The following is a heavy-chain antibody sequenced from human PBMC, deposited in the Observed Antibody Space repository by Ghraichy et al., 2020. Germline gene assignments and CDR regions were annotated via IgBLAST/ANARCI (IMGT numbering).Heavy chain of an antibody. V-gene: IGHV1-69*13. D-gene: IGHD6-13*01. Sequence: SVKVSCKASGGTFSSYAISWVRQAPGQGLEWMGGIIPIFGTANYAQKFQGRVTITADESTSTAYMELSSLRSEDTAVYYCARAPEMAIAAAGTGDPHGDYYYGMDVWGQGTTVTVSS. J-gene: IGHJ6*02. CDR1: GGTFSSYA. CDR2: IIPIFGTA. CDR3: ARAPEMAIAAAGTGDPHGDYYYGMDV.